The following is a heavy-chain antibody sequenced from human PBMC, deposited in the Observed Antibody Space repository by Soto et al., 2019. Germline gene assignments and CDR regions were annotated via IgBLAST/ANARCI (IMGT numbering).Heavy chain of an antibody. J-gene: IGHJ4*02. CDR3: ARDGVELWALMVYARKYYFDY. CDR2: IKQDGSEK. D-gene: IGHD2-8*01. Sequence: GGSLRLSCAASGFTFSSYWMSWVRQAPGKGLEWVANIKQDGSEKYYVDSVKGRFTISRDNDKNSLYLQMNSLRAEDTAVYYCARDGVELWALMVYARKYYFDYWGQGTLVTVSP. V-gene: IGHV3-7*01. CDR1: GFTFSSYW.